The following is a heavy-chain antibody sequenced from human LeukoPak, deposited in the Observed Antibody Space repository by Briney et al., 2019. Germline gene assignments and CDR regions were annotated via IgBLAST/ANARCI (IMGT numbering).Heavy chain of an antibody. V-gene: IGHV4-59*01. CDR1: GGSISSYY. D-gene: IGHD3/OR15-3a*01. J-gene: IGHJ3*02. Sequence: PSETLSLTCTVSGGSISSYYWTWIRQPPGKGLEWVGCIYYSGSTNYNPSLKSRVTISADTSKNQFSLKLSSVTAADTAVYYCARGTGKWDAFDIWGQGTMVTVSS. CDR3: ARGTGKWDAFDI. CDR2: IYYSGST.